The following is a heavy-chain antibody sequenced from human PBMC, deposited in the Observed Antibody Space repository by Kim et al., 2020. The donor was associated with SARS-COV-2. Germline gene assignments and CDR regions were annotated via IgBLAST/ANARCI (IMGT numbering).Heavy chain of an antibody. CDR3: ANDVGRQQLVRD. J-gene: IGHJ4*02. V-gene: IGHV1-69*13. CDR1: GGTFSSYA. CDR2: IIPIFGTA. D-gene: IGHD6-13*01. Sequence: SVKVSCKASGGTFSSYAISWVRQVPGQGLEWMGGIIPIFGTANYAQKFQGRVTITADESTSTAYMELSSLRSEDTAVYYCANDVGRQQLVRDWGQGTLVTVSS.